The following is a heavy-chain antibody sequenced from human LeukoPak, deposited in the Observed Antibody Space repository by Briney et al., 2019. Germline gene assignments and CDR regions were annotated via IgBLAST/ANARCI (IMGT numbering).Heavy chain of an antibody. V-gene: IGHV1-8*01. CDR1: GYTFTSYD. CDR3: ARGDNWNDALDY. J-gene: IGHJ4*02. CDR2: MNPNSGNT. D-gene: IGHD1-1*01. Sequence: ASVKVPCKASGYTFTSYDINWVRQATGQGLEWMGWMNPNSGNTGYAQKFQGRVTMTRNTSISTAYMELSSLRSEDTAVYYCARGDNWNDALDYWGQGTLVTVSS.